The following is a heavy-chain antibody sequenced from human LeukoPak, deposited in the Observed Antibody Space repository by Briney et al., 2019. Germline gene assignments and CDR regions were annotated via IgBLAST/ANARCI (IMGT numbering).Heavy chain of an antibody. J-gene: IGHJ4*02. CDR2: IYHSGST. CDR3: ARYSYGGYYFDY. D-gene: IGHD5-18*01. V-gene: IGHV4-59*01. Sequence: SETLSLTCTVSGGSISSYYWIWIRQPPGKGLEWIGYIYHSGSTNYNPSLKSRVTISVDTSKNQFSLKLSSVTAADTAVYYCARYSYGGYYFDYWGQGTLVTVSS. CDR1: GGSISSYY.